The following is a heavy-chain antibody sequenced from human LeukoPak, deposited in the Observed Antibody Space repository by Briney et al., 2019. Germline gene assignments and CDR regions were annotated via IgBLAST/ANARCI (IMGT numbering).Heavy chain of an antibody. CDR1: GCTFSSYA. CDR3: AKARVVVAASLFDY. V-gene: IGHV3-23*01. D-gene: IGHD2-15*01. CDR2: ISGSGGST. Sequence: PGGSLRLSCADSGCTFSSYAMSWVRQAPGKGLEWVSAISGSGGSTYYADSVKGRFTISRDNSKNTLYLQMNSLRAEDTAVYYCAKARVVVAASLFDYWGQGTLVTVSS. J-gene: IGHJ4*02.